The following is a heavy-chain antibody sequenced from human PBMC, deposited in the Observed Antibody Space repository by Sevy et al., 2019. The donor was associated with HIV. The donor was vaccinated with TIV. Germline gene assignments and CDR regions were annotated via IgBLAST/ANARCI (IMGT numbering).Heavy chain of an antibody. D-gene: IGHD3-22*01. CDR3: VKGMDSAGKYVNFDS. CDR2: ISWNGENM. Sequence: GGSLRLSCAVSGFMFDAYAMHWVRQSPGKGLEWVSSISWNGENMGYADFVKGRFTMSRDNAKKSLYLQMNGLRVEDTALFYCVKGMDSAGKYVNFDSWGQGTLVTVSS. V-gene: IGHV3-9*01. CDR1: GFMFDAYA. J-gene: IGHJ4*02.